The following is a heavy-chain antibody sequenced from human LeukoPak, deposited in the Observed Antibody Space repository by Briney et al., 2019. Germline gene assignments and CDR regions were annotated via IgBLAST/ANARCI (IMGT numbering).Heavy chain of an antibody. CDR3: TRTITMVRGAPFDY. V-gene: IGHV3-49*03. J-gene: IGHJ4*02. Sequence: PGGSLRLSCTASGFTFGDYAMSWFRQAPGKGLEWGGFIRSKAYGGTTEYAASVKGRFTISRDDSKSIAYLQMNSLKTEDTAVYYCTRTITMVRGAPFDYWGQGTLVTVSS. CDR1: GFTFGDYA. CDR2: IRSKAYGGTT. D-gene: IGHD3-10*01.